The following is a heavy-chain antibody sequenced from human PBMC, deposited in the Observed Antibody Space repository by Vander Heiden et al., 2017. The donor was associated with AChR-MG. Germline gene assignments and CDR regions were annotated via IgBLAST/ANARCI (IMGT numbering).Heavy chain of an antibody. D-gene: IGHD6-6*01. CDR1: GFAFTNVW. V-gene: IGHV3-15*01. CDR2: IKSKSDGGKT. CDR3: MTGWHDGSSSGGF. Sequence: EVQLLESGGGLVRPGGPLRFSCPASGFAFTNVWMGWARQSAGKGMECDGHIKSKSDGGKTDYPASAKGTFTISRDDSKNTLYLQMNSLRIEDTAVYYCMTGWHDGSSSGGFWCQGILVTVSS. J-gene: IGHJ4*02.